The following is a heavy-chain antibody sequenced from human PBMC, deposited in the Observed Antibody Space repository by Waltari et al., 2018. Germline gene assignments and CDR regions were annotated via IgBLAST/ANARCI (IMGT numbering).Heavy chain of an antibody. D-gene: IGHD5-12*01. J-gene: IGHJ5*02. Sequence: QVQLVQSGAEVKKPGASVKVSCKVSGYTLTDSPMHWVRQAPGKGLEWMGGYVPEDGETIYAQSFQGRVAMTEDSSTDTAYMELTSRTSEDTAVYYCATDHYRQSGYDSWGQGTLVTVSS. CDR3: ATDHYRQSGYDS. CDR2: YVPEDGET. CDR1: GYTLTDSP. V-gene: IGHV1-24*01.